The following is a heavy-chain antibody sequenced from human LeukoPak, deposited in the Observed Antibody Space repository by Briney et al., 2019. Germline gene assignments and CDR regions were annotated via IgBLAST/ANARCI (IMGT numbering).Heavy chain of an antibody. J-gene: IGHJ4*02. Sequence: ASVKVSCKASGYTFTSYDINWVRQAPGQGLEWMGWINPNSGGTNYAQKFQGRVTMTRDTSISTAYMELSRLRSDDTAVYYCARGGFGYYFDYWGQGTLVTVSS. CDR3: ARGGFGYYFDY. V-gene: IGHV1-2*02. D-gene: IGHD3-16*01. CDR2: INPNSGGT. CDR1: GYTFTSYD.